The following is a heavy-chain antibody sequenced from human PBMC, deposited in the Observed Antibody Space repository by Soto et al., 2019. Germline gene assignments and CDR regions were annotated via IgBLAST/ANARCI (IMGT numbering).Heavy chain of an antibody. J-gene: IGHJ6*03. Sequence: PGGSLRLSCAASAFTFSSYAMTWVRQAPGKGLEWVSAISGSGGSTYYADSVKGRFTISRDNSKNTLYLQMNSLRAEDTAVYYCAKSGWQAAGTYYYYMDVWGKGTTVTVSS. CDR3: AKSGWQAAGTYYYYMDV. CDR2: ISGSGGST. CDR1: AFTFSSYA. D-gene: IGHD6-13*01. V-gene: IGHV3-23*01.